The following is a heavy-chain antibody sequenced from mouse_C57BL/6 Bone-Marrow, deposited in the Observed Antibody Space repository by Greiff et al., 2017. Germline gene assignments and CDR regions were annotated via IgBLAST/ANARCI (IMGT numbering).Heavy chain of an antibody. CDR2: VDPSDSYT. Sequence: QVQLQQPGAELVMPGASVKLSCKASGYTFTSYWMHWVKQRPGQGLEWIGEVDPSDSYTNYNQKFKGKSTLTVDKSSSTAYMQLSSLTSEYSSVYYCASGGGTGAMDYWGQGTSVTGSS. CDR1: GYTFTSYW. D-gene: IGHD4-1*01. CDR3: ASGGGTGAMDY. J-gene: IGHJ4*01. V-gene: IGHV1-69*01.